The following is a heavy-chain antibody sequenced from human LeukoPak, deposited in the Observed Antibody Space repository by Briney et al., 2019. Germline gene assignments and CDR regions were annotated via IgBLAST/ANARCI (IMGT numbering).Heavy chain of an antibody. CDR1: GFTFSSYS. Sequence: GGSLRLSCAASGFTFSSYSMNWVRQAPGKGLEWVSSISSSSSYIYYADSVKGRFTISRDKAKNSLYLQMNSLRAEDTAMYYCARGDDSGYYDYFDYWGQGALVTVSS. V-gene: IGHV3-21*04. CDR2: ISSSSSYI. CDR3: ARGDDSGYYDYFDY. D-gene: IGHD3-22*01. J-gene: IGHJ4*02.